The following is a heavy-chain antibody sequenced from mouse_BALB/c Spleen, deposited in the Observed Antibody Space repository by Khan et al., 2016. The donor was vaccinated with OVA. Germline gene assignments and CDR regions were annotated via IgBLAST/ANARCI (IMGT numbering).Heavy chain of an antibody. CDR2: ISYSDST. CDR1: GYSITSNYA. J-gene: IGHJ4*01. CDR3: ARGNYYGYAMDY. Sequence: EVQLQESGPGLVKPSQSLSLTCTVTGYSITSNYAWNWIRQFPGNKLEWMGYISYSDSTSYNPSPKSRISITRNTSKNQFFLESNTGTTEDTATYYCARGNYYGYAMDYWGQGTSVTVAS. D-gene: IGHD1-1*01. V-gene: IGHV3-2*02.